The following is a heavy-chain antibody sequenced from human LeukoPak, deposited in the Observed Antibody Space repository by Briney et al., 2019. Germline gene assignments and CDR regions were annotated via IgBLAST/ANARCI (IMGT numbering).Heavy chain of an antibody. CDR1: GFTFSTYA. CDR2: ISGSSSST. J-gene: IGHJ3*02. D-gene: IGHD3-22*01. V-gene: IGHV3-23*01. CDR3: AKVRMITMIAYDAFDI. Sequence: RTGGSLRLSWAASGFTFSTYAMDWVRPAPGRGLEWVSAISGSSSSTYYPDSVKGRFTISRDNSKNTLYLQMISLRAEDTAVYYCAKVRMITMIAYDAFDIWGQGTMVTVSS.